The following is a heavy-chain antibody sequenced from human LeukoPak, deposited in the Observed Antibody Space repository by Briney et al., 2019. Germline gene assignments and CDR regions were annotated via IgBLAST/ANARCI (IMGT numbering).Heavy chain of an antibody. Sequence: SVKVSCKASGGTFSSYAISWVRQAPGQGLEWMGWIIPIFGTANYAQKFQGRVTISTDESTSTAYMEPSSLRSEDTAVYHCAREDRDYYYMDVWGKGTTVTVSS. V-gene: IGHV1-69*05. CDR3: AREDRDYYYMDV. J-gene: IGHJ6*03. CDR2: IIPIFGTA. CDR1: GGTFSSYA.